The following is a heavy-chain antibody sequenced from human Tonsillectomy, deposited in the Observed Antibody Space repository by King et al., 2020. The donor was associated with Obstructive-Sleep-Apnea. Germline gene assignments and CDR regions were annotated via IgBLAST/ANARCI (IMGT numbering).Heavy chain of an antibody. D-gene: IGHD6-13*01. V-gene: IGHV4-31*03. CDR3: ASNPAASSFFFDF. CDR1: GGSVSSDAYY. CDR2: IFYSGST. Sequence: QLQESGPGLVKPSQTLSLTCTVSGGSVSSDAYYWNWIRQHPGKGLEWIGYIFYSGSTYYNPSLKSRVTISVDTSKNQFSLKLDSVTAADTAVYYCASNPAASSFFFDFWGQGTLVTVSS. J-gene: IGHJ4*02.